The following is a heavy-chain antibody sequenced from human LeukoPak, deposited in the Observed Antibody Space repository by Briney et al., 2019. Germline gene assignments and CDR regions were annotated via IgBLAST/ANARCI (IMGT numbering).Heavy chain of an antibody. D-gene: IGHD3-10*01. CDR3: ANGYYYGSGSYYKEAFHI. CDR1: GFTFSNYG. V-gene: IGHV3-30*18. Sequence: GRSLRLSCAASGFTFSNYGMHWVRQAPGKGLEWVVVISYDGSNKYYADSVKGRFTISRDNSKNTLYLQMNSLRAEDTAVYYCANGYYYGSGSYYKEAFHIWGQGTMVTVSS. CDR2: ISYDGSNK. J-gene: IGHJ3*02.